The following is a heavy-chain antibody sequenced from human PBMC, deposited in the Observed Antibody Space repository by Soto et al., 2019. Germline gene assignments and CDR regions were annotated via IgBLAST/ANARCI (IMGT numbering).Heavy chain of an antibody. CDR2: ISAYNGNT. CDR1: GYTFTSYG. V-gene: IGHV1-18*01. Sequence: QVQLVQSGAEVKKPGASVKVSCKASGYTFTSYGISWVRQAPGQGLEWMGWISAYNGNTNYAQKLQDRVTMTTDTSTSTAYMELRSLRSDDTAVYYCARDNPQGITMMADAFDIWGQGTMVTVSS. CDR3: ARDNPQGITMMADAFDI. J-gene: IGHJ3*02. D-gene: IGHD3-22*01.